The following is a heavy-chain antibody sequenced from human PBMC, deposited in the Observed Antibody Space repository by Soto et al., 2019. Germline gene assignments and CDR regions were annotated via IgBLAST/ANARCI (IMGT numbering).Heavy chain of an antibody. D-gene: IGHD2-8*02. V-gene: IGHV4-30-4*01. Sequence: QVQLQESGPGLVKPSQTLSLTCTVSGGSISSGDYYWSWIRQPPGKGLEWIGYIYYSGSTYYNPSLKSRVTISVDTAKNQFSLKLSSVTAADTAVYYCARGTGWTGWCVDYWGQGTLVTVSS. CDR2: IYYSGST. CDR1: GGSISSGDYY. CDR3: ARGTGWTGWCVDY. J-gene: IGHJ4*02.